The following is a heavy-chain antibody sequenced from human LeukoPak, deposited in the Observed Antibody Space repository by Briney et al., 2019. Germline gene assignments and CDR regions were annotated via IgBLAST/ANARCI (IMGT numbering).Heavy chain of an antibody. CDR3: ARVQGGVLGIRYYYYGMDV. Sequence: GGSLRLSCAASGFTFSDYYMSWIRQAPGKGLEWVSYISSSGSTIYYADSVKGRFTISRGNAKNSLYLQMNSLRAEDTAVYYCARVQGGVLGIRYYYYGMDVWGQGTTVTVSS. CDR1: GFTFSDYY. D-gene: IGHD3-16*01. CDR2: ISSSGSTI. V-gene: IGHV3-11*01. J-gene: IGHJ6*02.